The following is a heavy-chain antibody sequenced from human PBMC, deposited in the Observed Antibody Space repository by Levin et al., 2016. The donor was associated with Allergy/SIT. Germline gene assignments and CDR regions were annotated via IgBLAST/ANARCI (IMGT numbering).Heavy chain of an antibody. D-gene: IGHD6-6*01. J-gene: IGHJ4*02. Sequence: WVRQAPGQGLEWMGGIIPIFGTANYAQKFQGRVTITADESTSTAYMELSSLRSEDTAVYYCARGGSSSSSGIGSFDYWGQGTLVTVSS. CDR3: ARGGSSSSSGIGSFDY. CDR2: IIPIFGTA. V-gene: IGHV1-69*01.